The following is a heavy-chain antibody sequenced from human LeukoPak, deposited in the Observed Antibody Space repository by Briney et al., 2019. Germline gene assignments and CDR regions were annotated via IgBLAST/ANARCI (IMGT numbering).Heavy chain of an antibody. CDR1: GFTFDDYA. CDR3: AKDVYYYYYYGMDV. CDR2: ISWNSGSI. V-gene: IGHV3-9*01. Sequence: PGRSLRLSCAASGFTFDDYAMPWVRQAPGKGLEWVSGISWNSGSIGYADSVKGRFTIPRDNAKNSLYLQMNSLRAEDTALYYCAKDVYYYYYYGMDVWGQGTTVTVSS. J-gene: IGHJ6*02.